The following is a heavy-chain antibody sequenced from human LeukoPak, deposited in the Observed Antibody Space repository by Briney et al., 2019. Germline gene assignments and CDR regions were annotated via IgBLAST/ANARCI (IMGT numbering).Heavy chain of an antibody. CDR1: GFTFTSSA. CDR2: IVVGSGNT. J-gene: IGHJ2*01. CDR3: AREVDTAIYWYFDL. Sequence: SVKVSCKASGFTFTSSAMQWVRQARGQRLEWIGWIVVGSGNTNYAQKFQERVTITRDTSASTAYMELSSLRSEDTAVYYCAREVDTAIYWYFDLWGRGTLVTVSS. D-gene: IGHD5-18*01. V-gene: IGHV1-58*02.